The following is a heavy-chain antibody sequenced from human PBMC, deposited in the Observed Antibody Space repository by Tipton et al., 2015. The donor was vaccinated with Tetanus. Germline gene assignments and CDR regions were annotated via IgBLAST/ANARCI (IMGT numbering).Heavy chain of an antibody. CDR1: GDSVSGYY. CDR3: ARGGRDAYNNPLGAFDV. Sequence: TLSLTCTVSGDSVSGYYWSWIRQPPGKGLEWIGYVYYTGSTNHNPSLKSRVTISVDTSKNQFSLRLRSVAAADTAVYYCARGGRDAYNNPLGAFDVWGRGTTVTVS. J-gene: IGHJ3*01. D-gene: IGHD5-24*01. V-gene: IGHV4-59*02. CDR2: VYYTGST.